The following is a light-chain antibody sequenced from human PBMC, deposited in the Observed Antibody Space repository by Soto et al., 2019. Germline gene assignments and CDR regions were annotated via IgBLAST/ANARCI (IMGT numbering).Light chain of an antibody. Sequence: QSALTQPASVSASPGQSITISCTGGKNDIGSSDYVSWYQQHPGKAPKLIIYGVSNRPSGTSDRFSGSKSGNTASLTISGXQADDEADYYCSSSTSSNTLVFGGGTKLTVL. J-gene: IGLJ3*02. V-gene: IGLV2-14*01. CDR2: GVS. CDR1: KNDIGSSDY. CDR3: SSSTSSNTLV.